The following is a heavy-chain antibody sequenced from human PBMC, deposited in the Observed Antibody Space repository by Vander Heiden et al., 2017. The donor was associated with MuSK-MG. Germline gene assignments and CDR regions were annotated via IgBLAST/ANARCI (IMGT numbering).Heavy chain of an antibody. CDR1: GFIFTNAT. CDR2: VSGSGDFT. CDR3: AKGQYRDYPYFFDY. D-gene: IGHD4-17*01. J-gene: IGHJ4*02. V-gene: IGHV3-23*01. Sequence: EVQLLESGGGLVRPGGSLRGSCAASGFIFTNATLTWVRQAPGKGLEWVSSVSGSGDFTYYAYSVRGRFIISRDNSKNTVYLQMNSLRADDTAVYSCAKGQYRDYPYFFDYWGQGILVTVSS.